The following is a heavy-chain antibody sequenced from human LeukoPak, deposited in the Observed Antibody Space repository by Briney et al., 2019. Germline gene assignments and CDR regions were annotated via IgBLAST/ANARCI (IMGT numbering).Heavy chain of an antibody. CDR3: VTDGDKWNDFEY. J-gene: IGHJ4*02. V-gene: IGHV3-7*01. CDR1: GLSLSNFW. Sequence: GSLRLSCAASGLSLSNFWMHWVRQAPGKGLEWVAIISKDGNEIRYVDSVKGRFTLSRDNAKNSVYLQMNSLRTEDTALYYCVTDGDKWNDFEYWGQGTLVTVSS. D-gene: IGHD1-1*01. CDR2: ISKDGNEI.